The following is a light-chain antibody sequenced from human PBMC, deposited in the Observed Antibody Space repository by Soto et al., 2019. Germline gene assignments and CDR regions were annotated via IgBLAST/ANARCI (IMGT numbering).Light chain of an antibody. CDR3: QQYKNWPRT. J-gene: IGKJ1*01. Sequence: DIVMTQSPVTLSVSPGDRATLSCRASQSVGHNLAWFQQKPGQAPRLLIYGASAGATGIPDRFSGSGFGTEFTLTSSSLQSEDLAVYYCQQYKNWPRTFGQGTKVEMK. CDR2: GAS. V-gene: IGKV3-15*01. CDR1: QSVGHN.